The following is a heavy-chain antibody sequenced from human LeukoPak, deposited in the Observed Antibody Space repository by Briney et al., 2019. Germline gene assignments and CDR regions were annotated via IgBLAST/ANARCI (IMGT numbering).Heavy chain of an antibody. CDR3: AQSFDN. CDR1: GFTFSSYS. V-gene: IGHV3-48*04. CDR2: ISSGGTTT. Sequence: NPGGSLRLSCAASGFTFSSYSMNWVRQAPGKGLEWISYISSGGTTTYYADSVKGRFTISRDNAKNSLYLQMNSLRTEDTAIYYCAQSFDNWGQGTLVTVSS. J-gene: IGHJ4*02.